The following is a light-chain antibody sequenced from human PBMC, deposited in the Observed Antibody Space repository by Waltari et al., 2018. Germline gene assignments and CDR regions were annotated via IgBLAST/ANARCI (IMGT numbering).Light chain of an antibody. CDR1: QCISTY. Sequence: IRLTQTPSSLSASVGETVTVTCRASQCISTYLGWYQQKPGKAPNLLIYAASTLQSGVPSRFSGSGSGTDFTLTISSLQPEDFATYYCQQRTSYPLTFGGGTKVEIK. CDR3: QQRTSYPLT. V-gene: IGKV1-9*01. J-gene: IGKJ4*01. CDR2: AAS.